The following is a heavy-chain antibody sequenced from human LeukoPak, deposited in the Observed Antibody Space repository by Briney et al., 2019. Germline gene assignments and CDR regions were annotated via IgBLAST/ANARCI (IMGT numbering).Heavy chain of an antibody. D-gene: IGHD2-2*01. CDR2: IYTSGST. J-gene: IGHJ6*03. Sequence: SQTLSLTCTVSGGSISSYYWSWIRQPAGKGLEWIGRIYTSGSTNYNPSLKSRVTMSVDTSKNQFSLKLSSVTAADTAVYYCARGNPADYYYYMDVWGKGTTVTVSS. CDR1: GGSISSYY. V-gene: IGHV4-4*07. CDR3: ARGNPADYYYYMDV.